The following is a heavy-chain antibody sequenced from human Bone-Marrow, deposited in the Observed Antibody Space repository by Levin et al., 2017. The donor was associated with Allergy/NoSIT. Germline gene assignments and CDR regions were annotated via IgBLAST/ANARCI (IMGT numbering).Heavy chain of an antibody. CDR1: GFTFGNYA. D-gene: IGHD4-17*01. Sequence: GGSLRLSCAVSGFTFGNYAMTWFRQAPGKGLEWVSTISGSGDNTHYADFVEGRFTISRDNSKNPLFLQMDSLRAEDTAVFYCAKDPQHYGDDVFDHWGQGTLVTVSS. V-gene: IGHV3-23*01. J-gene: IGHJ4*02. CDR3: AKDPQHYGDDVFDH. CDR2: ISGSGDNT.